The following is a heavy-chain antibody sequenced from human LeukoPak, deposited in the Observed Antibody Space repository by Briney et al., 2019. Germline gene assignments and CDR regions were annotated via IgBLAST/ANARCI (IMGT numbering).Heavy chain of an antibody. CDR2: INHSGST. Sequence: SETLSLTCAVYGGSFSGYYWSWVRQPPGKGLEWIGEINHSGSTNYNPSLKSRVTISVDTSKNQFSLKLSSVTAADTAVYYCARDFPGATTSVGFDPWGQGTLVTVSS. CDR1: GGSFSGYY. V-gene: IGHV4-34*01. D-gene: IGHD1-26*01. CDR3: ARDFPGATTSVGFDP. J-gene: IGHJ5*02.